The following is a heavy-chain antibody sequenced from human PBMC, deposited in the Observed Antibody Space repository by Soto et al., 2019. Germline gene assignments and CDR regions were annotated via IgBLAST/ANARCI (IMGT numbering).Heavy chain of an antibody. J-gene: IGHJ6*02. D-gene: IGHD3-10*02. CDR3: ASVRGGYYYAMDV. CDR1: GGSISSSNW. V-gene: IGHV4-4*02. Sequence: SETLSLTCAVSGGSISSSNWWSWVRQPPGKGLEWIGEIYHSGSTNYNPSLKSRVTISVNKSKNLFSLNLSFVTAADTAVFYCASVRGGYYYAMDVWGQGTTVTVSS. CDR2: IYHSGST.